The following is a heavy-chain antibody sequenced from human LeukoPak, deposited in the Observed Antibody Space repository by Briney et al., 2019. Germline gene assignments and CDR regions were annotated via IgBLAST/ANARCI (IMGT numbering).Heavy chain of an antibody. CDR3: ARSGYRSGWN. D-gene: IGHD6-19*01. CDR1: GFTVSTND. J-gene: IGHJ4*02. V-gene: IGHV3-66*01. CDR2: IYTGGST. Sequence: GGSLRLSCAASGFTVSTNDMSWVRQVSGKGLGWVSVIYTGGSTYHADSVKGRFTISRDNSKNMLYLQMNSLRAEDTAVYYCARSGYRSGWNWGQGTLVTVSS.